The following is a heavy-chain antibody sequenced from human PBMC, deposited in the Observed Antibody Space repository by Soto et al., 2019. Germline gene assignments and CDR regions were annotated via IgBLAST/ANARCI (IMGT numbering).Heavy chain of an antibody. D-gene: IGHD2-21*01. CDR1: GFSLRTSGVG. V-gene: IGHV2-5*02. Sequence: SGPTLVNPTQTLTLTCTFSGFSLRTSGVGVGWIRQPPGNAVEWLALIYWDDDKRYSPSLKSRLTITKDTSKNQVVLTMTNMDAVDTATYYCAHIKGTYSIPGAFDSWGKGTMVTVSS. CDR3: AHIKGTYSIPGAFDS. J-gene: IGHJ3*02. CDR2: IYWDDDK.